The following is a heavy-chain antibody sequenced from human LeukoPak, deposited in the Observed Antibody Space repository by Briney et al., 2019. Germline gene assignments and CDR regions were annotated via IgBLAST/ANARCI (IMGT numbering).Heavy chain of an antibody. V-gene: IGHV1-69*04. CDR2: IIPILGIA. D-gene: IGHD3-3*02. CDR3: ARGKHLVPDDY. Sequence: ASVKVSCKASGGTFSSSAISWVRQAPGQGLEWMGRIIPILGIANYAQKFQGRVTITADKSTSTAYMELSSLRSEDTAVYYCARGKHLVPDDYWGQGTLVTVSS. CDR1: GGTFSSSA. J-gene: IGHJ4*02.